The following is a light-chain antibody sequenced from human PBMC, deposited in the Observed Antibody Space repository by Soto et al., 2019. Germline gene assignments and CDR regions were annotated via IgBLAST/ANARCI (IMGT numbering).Light chain of an antibody. CDR1: QSVSSY. V-gene: IGKV3-11*01. CDR2: DAS. Sequence: EIVLTQSPATLSLSPGERATLSCRASQSVSSYLAWYQQKPGQAPRLLIYDASNRATGIPARFSGSGSGTDFTLTITSLQSEDFAVYYCQHYANWPLTFGGGTKIESK. J-gene: IGKJ4*01. CDR3: QHYANWPLT.